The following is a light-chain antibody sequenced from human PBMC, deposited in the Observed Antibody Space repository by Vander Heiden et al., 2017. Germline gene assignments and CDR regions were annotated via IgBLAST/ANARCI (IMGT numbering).Light chain of an antibody. CDR1: SSNIGAGYD. Sequence: QSVLTQPPSVPGAPGQRVTISCTGSSSNIGAGYDVHWYQQRPGTAPKLLIYGNSNRPSGVPDRFSGSKSGTSASLAITGLQAEDEADYYCQSYDSSLSGSVFGGGTKLTVL. CDR2: GNS. V-gene: IGLV1-40*01. J-gene: IGLJ3*02. CDR3: QSYDSSLSGSV.